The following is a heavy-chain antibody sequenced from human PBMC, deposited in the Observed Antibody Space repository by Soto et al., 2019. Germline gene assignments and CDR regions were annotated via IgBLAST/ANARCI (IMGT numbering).Heavy chain of an antibody. V-gene: IGHV3-21*01. J-gene: IGHJ1*01. D-gene: IGHD2-15*01. Sequence: EVQLVESGGGLVQPGGSLRLSCAASGFTFSDYSMNWVRQAPGKGLEWVSSISASSTYIFYADSVKGRFTISRDNAKNSLYLQVNSLRAEDTAVYYCARAGWYCSGGSCYSSYFQHWGQGTPVTVSS. CDR3: ARAGWYCSGGSCYSSYFQH. CDR1: GFTFSDYS. CDR2: ISASSTYI.